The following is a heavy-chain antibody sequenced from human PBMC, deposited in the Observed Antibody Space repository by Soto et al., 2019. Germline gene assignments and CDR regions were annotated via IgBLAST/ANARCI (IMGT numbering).Heavy chain of an antibody. Sequence: QVQLQESGPGLVKPSQTLSLTCTVSGGSISSGDYYWSWIRQPPGKGLEWIGYIYYSGSTYYNPSLNGLVTRSVDTSKNQLSLKLSSVTAADTAVYYCASTYGDYGRPNWFDPWGQGTLVTVSS. CDR3: ASTYGDYGRPNWFDP. CDR1: GGSISSGDYY. V-gene: IGHV4-30-4*01. J-gene: IGHJ5*02. CDR2: IYYSGST. D-gene: IGHD4-17*01.